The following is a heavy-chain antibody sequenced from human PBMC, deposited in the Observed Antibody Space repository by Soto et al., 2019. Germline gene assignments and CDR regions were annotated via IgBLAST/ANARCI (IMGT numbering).Heavy chain of an antibody. J-gene: IGHJ3*02. V-gene: IGHV1-18*01. D-gene: IGHD3-3*01. CDR3: ARSYYDFWSGLNDAFDI. CDR1: GYTFTSYG. CDR2: ISAYNGNT. Sequence: GASVKVSCKASGYTFTSYGISWVRQAPGQGLEGMGWISAYNGNTNYAQKLQGRVTMTTDTSTSTAYMELRSLRSDDTAVYYCARSYYDFWSGLNDAFDIWGQGTMVTVSS.